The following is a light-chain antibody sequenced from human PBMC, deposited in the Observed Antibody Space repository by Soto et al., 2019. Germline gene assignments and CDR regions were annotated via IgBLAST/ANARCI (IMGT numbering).Light chain of an antibody. CDR2: AAS. Sequence: DIVSAQSPGTLSLSPGERATLSCRASQSVTSTYLSWYQQKPGQAPRLLFYAASSRAMGVPDRFTGSGSGTDFTLTINRLEPEDFAVYYCQHYGRSPTFGPGTKVDI. V-gene: IGKV3-20*01. CDR1: QSVTSTY. CDR3: QHYGRSPT. J-gene: IGKJ1*01.